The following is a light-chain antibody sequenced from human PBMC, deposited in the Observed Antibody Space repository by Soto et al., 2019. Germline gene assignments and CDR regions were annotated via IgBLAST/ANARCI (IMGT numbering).Light chain of an antibody. CDR2: ATS. Sequence: DIQMTQSPSSLSASVGDRVTITCRASQSIFNYLNWYQQKPGKAPKLLIFATSNLQSGVPSRFSGSGSWTEFTLTISSLQLEDFATYSCQHSSLSPWTFGQGTKVEIK. J-gene: IGKJ1*01. CDR1: QSIFNY. V-gene: IGKV1-39*01. CDR3: QHSSLSPWT.